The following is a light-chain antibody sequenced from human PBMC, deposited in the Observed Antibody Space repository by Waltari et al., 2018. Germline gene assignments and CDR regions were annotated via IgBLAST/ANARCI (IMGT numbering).Light chain of an antibody. V-gene: IGLV1-47*01. CDR2: WNK. CDR3: AAWDDSLSGRV. CDR1: RSNIGSNY. J-gene: IGLJ3*02. Sequence: QSVLTQPPSASGTPGQRVTLSCSGSRSNIGSNYVYWYQQFPGTPPKLLIYWNKRRPTGVPDRFSGSKSGTSASLAISGLRSEDEADYYCAAWDDSLSGRVFGGGTKVTVL.